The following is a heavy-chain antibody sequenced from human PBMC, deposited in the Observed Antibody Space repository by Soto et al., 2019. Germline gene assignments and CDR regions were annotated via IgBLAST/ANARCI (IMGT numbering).Heavy chain of an antibody. CDR2: INGGDDTT. CDR3: SYDSSGYYY. CDR1: GFTFSSYS. V-gene: IGHV3-23*01. Sequence: GGSLRLSCAASGFTFSSYSTNWVRQAPGKGLEWVSSINGGDDTTYYLYADSVKGRFTISRDNSKNTLYLQMNSLRAEDTAVYYCSYDSSGYYYLGQGTLVTVSS. J-gene: IGHJ4*02. D-gene: IGHD3-22*01.